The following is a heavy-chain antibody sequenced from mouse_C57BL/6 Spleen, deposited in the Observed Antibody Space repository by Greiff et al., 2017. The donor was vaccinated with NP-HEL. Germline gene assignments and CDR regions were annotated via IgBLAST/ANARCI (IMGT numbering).Heavy chain of an antibody. CDR1: GFNIKNTY. D-gene: IGHD1-1*01. CDR3: ARGYGSSYSYWYLDV. Sequence: SVAELVRPGASVKLSCTASGFNIKNTYMHWVKQRPEQGLEWIGRIDPANGNTKYAPKFQGKATLTADTSSNTAYLQLSSLTSEDTAIYYWARGYGSSYSYWYLDVWGTGTTVTVSS. CDR2: IDPANGNT. V-gene: IGHV14-3*01. J-gene: IGHJ1*03.